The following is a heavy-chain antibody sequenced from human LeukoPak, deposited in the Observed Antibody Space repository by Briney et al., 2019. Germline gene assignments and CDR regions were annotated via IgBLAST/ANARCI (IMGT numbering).Heavy chain of an antibody. V-gene: IGHV4-59*01. D-gene: IGHD3-22*01. CDR1: SGSFSGYY. CDR3: ARSTWLLDK. CDR2: IFYTGGA. Sequence: SETLSLTCTVSSGSFSGYYWSWIRQPPGKGLEWIGHIFYTGGANYNPSLKGRVTLSVDTSKRQFSLNLTSVTAADTAVYYCARSTWLLDKWGQGTLVTVSS. J-gene: IGHJ4*02.